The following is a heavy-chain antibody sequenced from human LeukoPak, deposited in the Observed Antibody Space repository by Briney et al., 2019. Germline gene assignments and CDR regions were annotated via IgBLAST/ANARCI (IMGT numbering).Heavy chain of an antibody. J-gene: IGHJ6*02. D-gene: IGHD6-6*01. CDR2: ISGSGGST. CDR3: AKGGIAAHQASYYYYYGMDV. Sequence: GGSLRLSCAASGFTFSSYAMSWVRQAPGKGLEWVSAISGSGGSTYYADSVKGRFTISRDNSKNTLYLQMNNLRAEDTAVYYCAKGGIAAHQASYYYYYGMDVWGQGTTVTVSS. CDR1: GFTFSSYA. V-gene: IGHV3-23*01.